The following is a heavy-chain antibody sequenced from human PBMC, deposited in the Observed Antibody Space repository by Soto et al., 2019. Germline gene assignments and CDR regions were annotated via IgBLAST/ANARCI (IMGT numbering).Heavy chain of an antibody. J-gene: IGHJ6*02. CDR1: GYSFTSYG. CDR3: AGVTWELPQEPPYYYYYGMDV. V-gene: IGHV1-18*01. CDR2: ISAYNGNT. Sequence: EASVKVSCKASGYSFTSYGISWVRQAPGQGLEWMGWISAYNGNTNYAQKLQGRVTMTTDTSTSTAYMELRSLRSDDTAVYYCAGVTWELPQEPPYYYYYGMDVWGQGTTVTVSS. D-gene: IGHD1-26*01.